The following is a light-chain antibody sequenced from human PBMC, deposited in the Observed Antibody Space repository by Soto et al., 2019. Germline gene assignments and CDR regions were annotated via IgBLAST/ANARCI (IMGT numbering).Light chain of an antibody. V-gene: IGKV1-6*01. Sequence: QLSQSPSNLTAAVGDRVPSPCGASLSIRSELAWYQQKPGKAPKVLIYAASTLPSGVPSRFSGSGSGTEFTLTISSLQPEDFASYYCQQYDDYPSTFGQRTIVDI. CDR3: QQYDDYPST. CDR2: AAS. CDR1: LSIRSE. J-gene: IGKJ1*01.